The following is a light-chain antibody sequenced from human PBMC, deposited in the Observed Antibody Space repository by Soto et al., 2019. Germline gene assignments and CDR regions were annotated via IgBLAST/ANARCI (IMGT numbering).Light chain of an antibody. CDR3: SSYTSSRDYV. CDR1: GRDVGGYNY. CDR2: EVT. Sequence: QSALTQPASMSRSPGQSITISCTGTGRDVGGYNYVSWYQQHPGKAPNLLIYEVTNRPSGVSNRFSGSKSGNTASLTISGLQAEDEADYYCSSYTSSRDYVFGTGTKLTVL. J-gene: IGLJ1*01. V-gene: IGLV2-14*01.